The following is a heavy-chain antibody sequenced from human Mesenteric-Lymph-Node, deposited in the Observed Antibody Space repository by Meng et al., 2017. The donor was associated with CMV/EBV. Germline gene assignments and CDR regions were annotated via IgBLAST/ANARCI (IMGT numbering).Heavy chain of an antibody. CDR3: ARAPLVGSIGSCSGDTCYFDY. V-gene: IGHV3-21*01. D-gene: IGHD2-15*01. J-gene: IGHJ4*02. CDR2: ITTGSTYT. Sequence: GESLKISCTASGFPFSSYSMNWARQAPGKGLEWVASITTGSTYTYYADSVQGRFTISRDNAKNSLYLQMNSLRADDTAVYYCARAPLVGSIGSCSGDTCYFDYWGQGTLVTVSS. CDR1: GFPFSSYS.